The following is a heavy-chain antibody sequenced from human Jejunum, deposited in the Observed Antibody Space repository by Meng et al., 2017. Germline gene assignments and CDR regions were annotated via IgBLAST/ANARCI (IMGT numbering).Heavy chain of an antibody. CDR3: AKDSYYYDSSGYYYD. Sequence: GESLKISCAASGFTFSSCPMSWVRQAPGKGLEWVSSIGSSGSTTSYADSVKGRFTISRDNSKNTLYLQMNSLRAEDTAVYYCAKDSYYYDSSGYYYDWGQGTLVTVSS. V-gene: IGHV3-23*01. D-gene: IGHD3-22*01. CDR2: IGSSGSTT. J-gene: IGHJ4*02. CDR1: GFTFSSCP.